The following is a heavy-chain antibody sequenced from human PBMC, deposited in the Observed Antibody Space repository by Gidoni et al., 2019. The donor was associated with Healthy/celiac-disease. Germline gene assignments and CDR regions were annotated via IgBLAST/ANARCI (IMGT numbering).Heavy chain of an antibody. D-gene: IGHD3-22*01. J-gene: IGHJ4*02. V-gene: IGHV3-48*01. CDR2: ISSSSSTI. CDR3: ARAVYYDSSGDD. Sequence: EVQLVESGGGLVQPGGSLRLSCAASGGTFSTYSMNWVRQAPGKGLEWVSYISSSSSTINYADSVKGRFTISRDNAKNSLYLQMNSLRAEDTAVYYCARAVYYDSSGDDWGQGTLVTVSS. CDR1: GGTFSTYS.